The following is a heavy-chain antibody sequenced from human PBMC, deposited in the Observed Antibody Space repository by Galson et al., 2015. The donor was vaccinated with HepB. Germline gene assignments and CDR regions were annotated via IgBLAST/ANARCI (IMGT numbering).Heavy chain of an antibody. D-gene: IGHD3-3*01. CDR2: IYYSGST. V-gene: IGHV4-59*08. J-gene: IGHJ4*02. Sequence: ETLSLTCTVSGGSISSYYWSWIRQPPGKGLEWIGYIYYSGSTNYNPSLKSRVTISVDTSKNQFSLKLSSVTAADTAVYYCARHERPGRHFGVVTFDYWGQGTLVTVSS. CDR1: GGSISSYY. CDR3: ARHERPGRHFGVVTFDY.